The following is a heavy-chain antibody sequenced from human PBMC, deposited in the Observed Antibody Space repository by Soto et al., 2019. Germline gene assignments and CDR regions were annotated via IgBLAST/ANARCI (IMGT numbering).Heavy chain of an antibody. CDR2: ISYDGVNK. Sequence: PGESLRLSCAASGFTFSSYAMHWVPQAPGKGLEWVAVISYDGVNKYYADSVKGRFTISRDNSKNTLYLQMNSLRAEDTAVYYCARDYGDYVDYFDFWGQGTLVTVSS. CDR1: GFTFSSYA. J-gene: IGHJ4*02. CDR3: ARDYGDYVDYFDF. V-gene: IGHV3-30-3*01. D-gene: IGHD4-17*01.